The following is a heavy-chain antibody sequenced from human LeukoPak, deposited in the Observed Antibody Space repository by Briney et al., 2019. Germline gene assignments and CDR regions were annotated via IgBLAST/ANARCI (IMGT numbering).Heavy chain of an antibody. Sequence: GGSLRLSCAASGFTFSTYATSWVRQAPGKGLEWVSGISGNGDNTYYADSVKGRFTIYRDNSKSRLPLQMNSLRAEDTAVYYCAKTLSSGWSGKYYFDYWSQGTLVSVSS. CDR2: ISGNGDNT. D-gene: IGHD6-19*01. V-gene: IGHV3-23*01. CDR1: GFTFSTYA. J-gene: IGHJ4*02. CDR3: AKTLSSGWSGKYYFDY.